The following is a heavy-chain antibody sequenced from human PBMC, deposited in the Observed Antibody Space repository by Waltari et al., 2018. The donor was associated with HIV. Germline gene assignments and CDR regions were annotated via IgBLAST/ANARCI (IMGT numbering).Heavy chain of an antibody. Sequence: QLQLQESGPGLLKPPQTLSPTCSVSGDPMSASRPSWAWIRQAPGRGLAWVGTIFYQGDPYYNPSLEGRVSISVDTSKNQFFLNLRSVTAADTAVYFCARVRGSGWFMFDPWGQGTLVTVSS. V-gene: IGHV4-39*01. J-gene: IGHJ5*02. CDR1: GDPMSASRPS. D-gene: IGHD3-10*01. CDR2: IFYQGDP. CDR3: ARVRGSGWFMFDP.